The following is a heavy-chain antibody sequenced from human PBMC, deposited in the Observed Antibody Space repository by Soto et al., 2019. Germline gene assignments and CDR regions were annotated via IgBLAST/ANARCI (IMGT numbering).Heavy chain of an antibody. J-gene: IGHJ5*02. Sequence: SGPTLVNPTPTLTLTCTFSGFSLSTSGMCVSWIRQPPGKALEWLARIDWDDDKYYSTSLKTRLTISKDTSKNQVVLTMTNMDPVDTATYYCARADTGYSSDLGWFDPWGQGTLVTVSS. CDR2: IDWDDDK. D-gene: IGHD6-19*01. V-gene: IGHV2-70*11. CDR3: ARADTGYSSDLGWFDP. CDR1: GFSLSTSGMC.